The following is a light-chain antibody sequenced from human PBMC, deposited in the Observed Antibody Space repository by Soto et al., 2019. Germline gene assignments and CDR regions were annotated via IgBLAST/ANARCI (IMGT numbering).Light chain of an antibody. Sequence: TQCPGTLSLSPGDRGTLARRASQSVSSTYLAWYQQRPGQAPRLLIYSSSSRASGIPARFSGSGSRTEFTLTISSLQSEDFAVYCCQQYGSSPGTFGQGTKVDIK. CDR3: QQYGSSPGT. CDR2: SSS. V-gene: IGKV3-20*01. CDR1: QSVSSTY. J-gene: IGKJ1*01.